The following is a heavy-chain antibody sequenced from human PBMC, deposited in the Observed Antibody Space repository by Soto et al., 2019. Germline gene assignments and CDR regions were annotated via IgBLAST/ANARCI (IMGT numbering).Heavy chain of an antibody. D-gene: IGHD3-10*01. CDR2: ISSSGTID. J-gene: IGHJ6*03. V-gene: IGHV3-11*01. CDR1: GFTLSDYY. CDR3: ARRTMGNYYYMDV. Sequence: QVQLVESGGGLVKPGGSLSLSCVASGFTLSDYYMSWIRQAPGKGLEWVSYISSSGTIDNYADSVKGRFTISRDNAKNSLFLQMNGLRADDTAVYYCARRTMGNYYYMDVWGKGTTVTVSS.